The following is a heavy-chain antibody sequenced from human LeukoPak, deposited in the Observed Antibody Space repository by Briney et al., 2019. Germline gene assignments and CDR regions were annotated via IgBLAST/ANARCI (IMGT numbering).Heavy chain of an antibody. CDR3: ARHRKGNDFWCGYYEGGWFDP. CDR1: GYSISSGYY. CDR2: IYHSGST. D-gene: IGHD3-3*01. J-gene: IGHJ5*02. Sequence: SETLSLTCAVSGYSISSGYYWGWIRQPPGKGLEWMGSIYHSGSTYYNPSLKSRVTISVDTSKNQFSLKLSSVTAADTAVYYCARHRKGNDFWCGYYEGGWFDPWGQGTLVTVSS. V-gene: IGHV4-38-2*01.